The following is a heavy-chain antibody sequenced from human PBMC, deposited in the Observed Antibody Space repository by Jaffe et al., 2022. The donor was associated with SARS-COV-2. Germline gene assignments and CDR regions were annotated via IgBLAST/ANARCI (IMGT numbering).Heavy chain of an antibody. D-gene: IGHD2-2*01. V-gene: IGHV1-3*01. Sequence: QVQLVQSGAEVKKPGASVKVSCKASGYTFTSYFMHWVRQAPGQGLEWMGWINGGNGDTKYSQKVQGRVTISRDTSASTAYMELSSLRSEDTAVYYCARFKSDQYGMAVWGQGTTVTVSS. CDR2: INGGNGDT. CDR3: ARFKSDQYGMAV. J-gene: IGHJ6*02. CDR1: GYTFTSYF.